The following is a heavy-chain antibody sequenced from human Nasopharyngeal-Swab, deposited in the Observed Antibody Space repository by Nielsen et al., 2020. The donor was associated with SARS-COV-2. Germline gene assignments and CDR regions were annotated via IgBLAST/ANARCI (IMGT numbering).Heavy chain of an antibody. D-gene: IGHD1-26*01. V-gene: IGHV4-59*08. CDR2: IYHSGNT. Sequence: WIRQPPGKGLEWIGYIYHSGNTNYNPSLKSRLTISIDTSKNQFSLKLNSVTAADTAVYYCATAHGPVGALDSWGQGTLVTVSS. J-gene: IGHJ4*02. CDR3: ATAHGPVGALDS.